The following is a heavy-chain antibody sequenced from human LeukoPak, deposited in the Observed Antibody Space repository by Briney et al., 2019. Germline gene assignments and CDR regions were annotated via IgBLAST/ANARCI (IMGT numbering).Heavy chain of an antibody. CDR2: IYYSGST. V-gene: IGHV4-39*07. CDR1: GGSISSSSYY. CDR3: AREPVPRQDIVVVVASH. Sequence: SETLSLTCTVSGGSISSSSYYWGWIRQPPGKGLEWIGSIYYSGSTYYNPSLKSRVTISVDTSKNQFSLKLSSVTAADTAVYYCAREPVPRQDIVVVVASHWGQGTLVTVSS. D-gene: IGHD2-15*01. J-gene: IGHJ4*02.